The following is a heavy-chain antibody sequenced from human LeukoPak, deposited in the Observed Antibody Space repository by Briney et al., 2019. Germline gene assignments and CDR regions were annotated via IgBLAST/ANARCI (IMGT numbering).Heavy chain of an antibody. Sequence: GESLKISCATSGFSFSNYGMHWVRQAPGKGLEWVAVTWNDGTYKYYADSVKGRFTISRDNSKNTLYLQMNSLRAEDTAVYYCAKPTRGSGSFLIDYWGQGTLVTVSS. V-gene: IGHV3-33*06. CDR1: GFSFSNYG. CDR2: TWNDGTYK. CDR3: AKPTRGSGSFLIDY. D-gene: IGHD1-26*01. J-gene: IGHJ4*02.